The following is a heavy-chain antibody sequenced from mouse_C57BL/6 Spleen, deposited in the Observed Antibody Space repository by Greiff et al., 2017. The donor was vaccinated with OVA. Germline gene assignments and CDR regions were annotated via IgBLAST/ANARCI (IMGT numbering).Heavy chain of an antibody. D-gene: IGHD1-1*01. J-gene: IGHJ1*03. CDR3: ARERGITTVVAHWYIDV. CDR1: GFSLTSYG. V-gene: IGHV2-2*01. Sequence: QVQLQQSGPGLVQPSQSLSITCTVSGFSLTSYGVHWVRQSPGKGLEWLGVIWSGGSTDYNAAFISRLSISKDNSKSQVFFKMNSLQADDTAIYYCARERGITTVVAHWYIDVWGTGTTVTVSS. CDR2: IWSGGST.